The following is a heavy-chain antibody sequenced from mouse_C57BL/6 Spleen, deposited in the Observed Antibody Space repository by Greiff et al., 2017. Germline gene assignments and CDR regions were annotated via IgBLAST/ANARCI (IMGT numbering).Heavy chain of an antibody. Sequence: QVQLQQPGAELVMPGASVKLSCKASGYTFTSYWMHWVKQRPGQGLEWIGEIDPSDSYTNYNQKFKGKSTLTVDKSSSTAYMQLSSLTSEDSAVYYCARRASNSPFAYWGQGTLVTVSA. CDR1: GYTFTSYW. J-gene: IGHJ3*01. V-gene: IGHV1-69*01. CDR3: ARRASNSPFAY. D-gene: IGHD2-5*01. CDR2: IDPSDSYT.